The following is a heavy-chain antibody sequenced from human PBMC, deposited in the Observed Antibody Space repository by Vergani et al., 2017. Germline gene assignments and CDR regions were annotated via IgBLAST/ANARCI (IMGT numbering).Heavy chain of an antibody. V-gene: IGHV3-48*01. CDR2: ISTTSDTI. CDR3: ARSLVAGKGGY. J-gene: IGHJ4*02. CDR1: GGTFSSYA. Sequence: VQLVQSGAEVKKPGSSVKVSCKASGGTFSSYAISWVRQAPGQGLEWISYISTTSDTIYYADSVRGRFTISRDNAKNSLYLEMNSLRVEDTAVYFCARSLVAGKGGYWGQGTRVAVSS. D-gene: IGHD6-19*01.